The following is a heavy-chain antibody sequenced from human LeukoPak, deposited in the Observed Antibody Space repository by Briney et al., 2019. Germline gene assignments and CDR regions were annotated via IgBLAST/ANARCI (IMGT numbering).Heavy chain of an antibody. D-gene: IGHD3-10*01. CDR1: GYAFTGYY. J-gene: IGHJ4*02. Sequence: ASVKVSCKASGYAFTGYYIHWVRQAPGQGLEWMGWIHPNSGGTNYAQKFQGRVTMTADTSTDTVYMELSSLRSEDTAVYYCATEGKMVRGVYTDYWGQGTLVTVSS. CDR2: IHPNSGGT. V-gene: IGHV1-2*02. CDR3: ATEGKMVRGVYTDY.